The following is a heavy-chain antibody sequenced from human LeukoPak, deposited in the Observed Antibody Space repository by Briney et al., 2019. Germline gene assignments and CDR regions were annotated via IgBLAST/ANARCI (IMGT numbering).Heavy chain of an antibody. CDR1: GFTFSSYA. CDR2: ISGSGGST. V-gene: IGHV3-23*01. J-gene: IGHJ4*02. Sequence: GGSLRLSCAASGFTFSSYAMSWVRQAPGKGLEWVSAISGSGGSTYYADSVKGRFTVSRDNSENTLSLHMNSLRPEDTAVYFCARGYYLGSGSFDYWGQGALVTVSS. CDR3: ARGYYLGSGSFDY. D-gene: IGHD3-10*01.